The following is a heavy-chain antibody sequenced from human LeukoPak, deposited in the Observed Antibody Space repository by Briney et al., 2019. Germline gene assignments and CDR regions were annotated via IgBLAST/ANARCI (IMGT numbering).Heavy chain of an antibody. CDR2: IYPGDSVT. CDR3: ARHQGLRYFDWLSIDY. J-gene: IGHJ4*02. D-gene: IGHD3-9*01. CDR1: GYSFTSYW. Sequence: GESLKISCKGSGYSFTSYWIGWVRQMPGKGLEWMGIIYPGDSVTRYSPSFQGQVTISVDRSISTAYLQWSSLKTSDTAMYNCARHQGLRYFDWLSIDYWGQGSLVTVSS. V-gene: IGHV5-51*01.